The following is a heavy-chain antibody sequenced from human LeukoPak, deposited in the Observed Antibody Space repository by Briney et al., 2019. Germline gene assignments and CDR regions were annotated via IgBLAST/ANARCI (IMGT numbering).Heavy chain of an antibody. CDR2: IYPGDSDT. V-gene: IGHV5-51*01. Sequence: GESLKISCKASGYTLTTYWIGWVRQMPGKGLEWMGIIYPGDSDTRYSPSFQGQVTISADKSISTAYLQWSSLKASDIAMYYCARTGYSSGWYGGFDYWGQGTLVTVSS. D-gene: IGHD6-19*01. CDR3: ARTGYSSGWYGGFDY. CDR1: GYTLTTYW. J-gene: IGHJ4*02.